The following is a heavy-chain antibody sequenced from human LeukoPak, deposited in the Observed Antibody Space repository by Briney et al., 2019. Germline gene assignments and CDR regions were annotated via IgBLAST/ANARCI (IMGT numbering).Heavy chain of an antibody. V-gene: IGHV4-59*08. CDR3: ARQLVYYYGSGSSSV. Sequence: SETLSLTCTVSGGSISSYYWSWIRQPPGKGLEWIGYIYYSGSTNYNPSLKSRVTISVDTSKNQFSLKLSSVTAADTAVYYCARQLVYYYGSGSSSVWGQGTLVTVSS. CDR2: IYYSGST. J-gene: IGHJ4*02. D-gene: IGHD3-10*01. CDR1: GGSISSYY.